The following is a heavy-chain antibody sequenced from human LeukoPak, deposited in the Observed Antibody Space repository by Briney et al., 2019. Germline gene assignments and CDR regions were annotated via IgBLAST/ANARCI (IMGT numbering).Heavy chain of an antibody. CDR2: IYYSGST. CDR3: ALGSVGGVIPPFDY. J-gene: IGHJ4*02. V-gene: IGHV4-59*08. D-gene: IGHD3-10*01. Sequence: SETLSLTCTVSGGSISSYYWSWIRQPPGKGLEWVGYIYYSGSTNYNPSLKSRVTISVDTSKNQFSLKLSSVTAADTAGYYCALGSVGGVIPPFDYGGQGPLVTVPS. CDR1: GGSISSYY.